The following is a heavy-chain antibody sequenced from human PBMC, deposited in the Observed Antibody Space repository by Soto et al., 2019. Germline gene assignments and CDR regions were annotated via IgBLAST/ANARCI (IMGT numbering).Heavy chain of an antibody. Sequence: QAQGKGLAWVSYISSSGSTIYYADSVKGRFTISRDNAKNSLYLQMNNLSAEDTAVYYCATDQQFWGQRTLVTVSP. J-gene: IGHJ4*02. D-gene: IGHD2-2*01. CDR2: ISSSGSTI. CDR3: ATDQQF. V-gene: IGHV3-11*01.